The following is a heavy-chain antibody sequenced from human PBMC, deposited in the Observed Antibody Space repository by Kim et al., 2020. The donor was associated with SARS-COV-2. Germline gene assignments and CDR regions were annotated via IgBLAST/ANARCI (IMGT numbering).Heavy chain of an antibody. D-gene: IGHD3-10*01. CDR2: ISGSGGST. V-gene: IGHV3-23*01. Sequence: GGSLRLSCAASGFTFSSYAMSWVRQAPGKGLEWVSAISGSGGSTYYADSVKGRFTIARDNSKNTLYLQMNSLRVEDTAVYYCAKHPISMVRGVIDYWGQGTLVTVSS. CDR1: GFTFSSYA. J-gene: IGHJ4*02. CDR3: AKHPISMVRGVIDY.